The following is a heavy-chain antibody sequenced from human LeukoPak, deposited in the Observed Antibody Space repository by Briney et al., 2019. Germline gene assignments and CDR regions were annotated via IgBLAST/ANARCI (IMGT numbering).Heavy chain of an antibody. CDR3: ARAAIRVDFFDS. V-gene: IGHV3-21*06. J-gene: IGHJ4*02. D-gene: IGHD2-2*01. CDR2: IHSSATYI. Sequence: GGTLRLSCAASGFLFGGHAMVWIRQAPGKGLECVSSIHSSATYITYADSVRGRFTISRDNDKNSLFLDMNDLRAEDTAVYYCARAAIRVDFFDSWGQGTLVAVSS. CDR1: GFLFGGHA.